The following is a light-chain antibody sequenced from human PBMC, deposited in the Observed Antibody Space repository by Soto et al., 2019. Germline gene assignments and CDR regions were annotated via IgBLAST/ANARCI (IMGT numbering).Light chain of an antibody. CDR3: AAWDDSLSADV. Sequence: QSVLTQPPSSSGTPGQRVTISCSGSSSNIGSNTVNWYLQLPGTSPKLLIFYNNQRPSGVPNRFSGSKSGTSASLAISGLQSEDEADYYCAAWDDSLSADVFGTGTQLTVL. V-gene: IGLV1-44*01. J-gene: IGLJ1*01. CDR1: SSNIGSNT. CDR2: YNN.